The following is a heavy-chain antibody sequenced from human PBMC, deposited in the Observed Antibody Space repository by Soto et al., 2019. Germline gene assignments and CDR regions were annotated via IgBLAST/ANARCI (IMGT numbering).Heavy chain of an antibody. CDR3: ARGRVDGGELDL. V-gene: IGHV3-33*01. D-gene: IGHD1-26*01. CDR2: IWYDASNK. Sequence: VQLVESGGGVVQPGRSLRLSCAASGFTFSTYGMYWVRQAPGKGLEWVAVIWYDASNKYYADSVKGRFTIPRDNSENTLYLQMNSLRAEDTAVYYCARGRVDGGELDLWGQGTLVTVSS. J-gene: IGHJ4*02. CDR1: GFTFSTYG.